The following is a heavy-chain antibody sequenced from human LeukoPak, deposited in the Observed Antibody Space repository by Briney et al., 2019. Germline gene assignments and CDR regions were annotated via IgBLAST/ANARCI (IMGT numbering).Heavy chain of an antibody. J-gene: IGHJ6*03. CDR3: ARGRGYSSSWYQGASRYYYMDV. D-gene: IGHD6-13*01. Sequence: SETLSLTCAVYGGSFSGYYWSWIRQPPGKGLEWIGEINHSGSTNYNPSLKSRVTISVDTSKNQFSLKLSSVTAADTAVYYCARGRGYSSSWYQGASRYYYMDVWGKGTTVTVSS. CDR2: INHSGST. V-gene: IGHV4-34*01. CDR1: GGSFSGYY.